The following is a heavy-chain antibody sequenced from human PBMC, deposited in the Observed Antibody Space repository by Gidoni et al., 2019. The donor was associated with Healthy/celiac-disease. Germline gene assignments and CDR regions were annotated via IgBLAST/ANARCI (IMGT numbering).Heavy chain of an antibody. CDR1: GGSISSGGYS. CDR2: IYHSGST. Sequence: QLQLQESGSGLVKPSQTLSLTCAVSGGSISSGGYSWSWIRQPPGKGLEWIGYIYHSGSTYYNPSLKSRVTISVDRSKNQFSLKLSSVTAADTAVYYCASTSSMVRGVIPAGPFDYWGQGTLVTVSS. D-gene: IGHD3-10*01. CDR3: ASTSSMVRGVIPAGPFDY. J-gene: IGHJ4*02. V-gene: IGHV4-30-2*01.